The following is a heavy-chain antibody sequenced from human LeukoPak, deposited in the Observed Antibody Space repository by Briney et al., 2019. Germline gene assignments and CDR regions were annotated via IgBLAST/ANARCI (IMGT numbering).Heavy chain of an antibody. V-gene: IGHV4-39*07. CDR3: ARAPSPRGWLQFLYYFDY. J-gene: IGHJ4*02. CDR2: INHSGST. D-gene: IGHD5-24*01. CDR1: GGSISSTSYY. Sequence: SETLSLTCTVSGGSISSTSYYWGWIRQPPGKGLEWIGEINHSGSTNYNPSLKSRVTISVDTSKNQFSLKLSSVTAADTAVYYCARAPSPRGWLQFLYYFDYWGQGTLVTVSS.